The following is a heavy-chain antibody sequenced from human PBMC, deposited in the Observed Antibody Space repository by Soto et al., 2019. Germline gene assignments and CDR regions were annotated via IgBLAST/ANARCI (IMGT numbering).Heavy chain of an antibody. D-gene: IGHD3-10*01. CDR3: ARHHILWFGELLSHFDD. V-gene: IGHV4-39*01. J-gene: IGHJ4*02. CDR2: IYYSGST. Sequence: LSLTCTVSGGSISSSSYYWGWIRQPPGKGLEWIGSIYYSGSTYYNPSLKSRVTISVDTSKNQFSLKLSSVTAADAAVYYCARHHILWFGELLSHFDDWGQGTLVTVSS. CDR1: GGSISSSSYY.